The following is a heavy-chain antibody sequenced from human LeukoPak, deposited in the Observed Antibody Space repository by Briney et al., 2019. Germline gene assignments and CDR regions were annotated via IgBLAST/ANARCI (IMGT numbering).Heavy chain of an antibody. D-gene: IGHD3-22*01. CDR3: AKAPGYYYDSSGYSNLDY. Sequence: SVKVSCKASGGTFSSYAISWVRQAPGQGLEWMGRIIPILGIANYAQKFQGRVTITADKSTSTAYMEQSSLRSEDTAVYYCAKAPGYYYDSSGYSNLDYWGQGTLVTVSS. J-gene: IGHJ4*02. V-gene: IGHV1-69*04. CDR2: IIPILGIA. CDR1: GGTFSSYA.